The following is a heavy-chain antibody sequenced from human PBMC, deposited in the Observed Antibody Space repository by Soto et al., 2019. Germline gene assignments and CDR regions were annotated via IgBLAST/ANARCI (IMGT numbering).Heavy chain of an antibody. CDR3: ARDRPREVATSTLVY. V-gene: IGHV3-74*01. CDR1: GFTFSSYW. Sequence: EVQLVESGGGLVQPGGSLRLSCAASGFTFSSYWMHWVRQAPGKGLVWVSRINSDGSSTSYADSVKGRFTISRDNAKNTLYLQMNSLRADDTAVYYCARDRPREVATSTLVYWGQGTLVTVSS. J-gene: IGHJ4*02. CDR2: INSDGSST. D-gene: IGHD5-12*01.